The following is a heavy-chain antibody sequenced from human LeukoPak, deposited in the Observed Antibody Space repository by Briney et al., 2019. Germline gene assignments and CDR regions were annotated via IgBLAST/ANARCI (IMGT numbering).Heavy chain of an antibody. J-gene: IGHJ4*02. CDR3: ARTLVGATTAAY. Sequence: QPGGSLRLSCAASGFTFSSFWMHWVRQVPGKGLVWVSHINSDGSSTNYADSVKGRFTISRDNAKNTLYLQMNSLRAEDTAVYYCARTLVGATTAAYWGQGTLVTVSS. CDR2: INSDGSST. V-gene: IGHV3-74*01. CDR1: GFTFSSFW. D-gene: IGHD1-26*01.